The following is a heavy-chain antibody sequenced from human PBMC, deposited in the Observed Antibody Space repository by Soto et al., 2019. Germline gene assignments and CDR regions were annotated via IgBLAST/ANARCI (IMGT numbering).Heavy chain of an antibody. CDR1: GGGNLRDYR. CDR3: ARVIGSSPDYYDSSGYYFFDY. CDR2: IIPKLGSA. J-gene: IGHJ4*02. V-gene: IGHV1-69*13. Sequence: SVKVSCKASGGGNLRDYRTTWVRRAPGQGLEWMGGIIPKLGSANYAQNFQGRVTITADESTNTAYMELRSLRSDDTAVYYCARVIGSSPDYYDSSGYYFFDYWGQGTLVTVSS. D-gene: IGHD3-22*01.